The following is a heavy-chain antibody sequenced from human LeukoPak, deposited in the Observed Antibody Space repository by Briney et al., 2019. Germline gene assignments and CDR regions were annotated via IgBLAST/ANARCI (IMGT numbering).Heavy chain of an antibody. Sequence: GRSLRLSCAASRFTFSNYGMHWVRQSPGKGLEWVAAIWYDGSNRSFADSVKGRFSISRDNSKDTLYLQMNSLRAEDTAVYYCARDGQLEGSPFDYWGQGTLVTVSS. CDR1: RFTFSNYG. V-gene: IGHV3-33*01. D-gene: IGHD2-2*01. J-gene: IGHJ4*02. CDR3: ARDGQLEGSPFDY. CDR2: IWYDGSNR.